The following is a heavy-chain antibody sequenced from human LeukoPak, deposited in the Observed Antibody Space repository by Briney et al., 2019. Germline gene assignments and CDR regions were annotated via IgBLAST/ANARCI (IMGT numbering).Heavy chain of an antibody. J-gene: IGHJ4*02. Sequence: GGSLRLSCAASGFAFSSYAMSWVRQAPGKGLEWVSVISGSGGSTYYADSVKGRFTISRDNSKNTLYLQMNSLRAEDTAVYYCAKDVVRYDSSQFDYWGQGTLVTVSS. CDR3: AKDVVRYDSSQFDY. D-gene: IGHD3-22*01. CDR2: ISGSGGST. CDR1: GFAFSSYA. V-gene: IGHV3-23*01.